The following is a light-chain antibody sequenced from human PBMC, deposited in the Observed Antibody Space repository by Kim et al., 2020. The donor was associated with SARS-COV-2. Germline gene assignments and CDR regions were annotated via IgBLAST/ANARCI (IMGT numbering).Light chain of an antibody. CDR1: SSNIGSNT. V-gene: IGLV1-44*01. CDR3: AAWDDSLRGYVV. CDR2: RNN. Sequence: QSVLTQPPSASGTPGQRVTISCSGSSSNIGSNTVNWSQHLPGAAPKLLIFRNNQRPSGVPDRFSGSKSGTSASLAISGLQSEDEADYYCAAWDDSLRGYVVFGCGTHLSVL. J-gene: IGLJ2*01.